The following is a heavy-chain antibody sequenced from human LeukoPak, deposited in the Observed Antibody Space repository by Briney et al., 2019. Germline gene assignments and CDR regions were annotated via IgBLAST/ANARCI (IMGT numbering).Heavy chain of an antibody. D-gene: IGHD6-13*01. CDR3: ARHSGLGSPSDY. CDR2: IYPGDSDT. Sequence: GESLQISCKSSGYNFNTYWIGWVRQMPGKGLEWMGIIYPGDSDTRYSPSFQGQVTISADKSISTAYLQWGSLKASDTAMYYCARHSGLGSPSDYWGQGTLVTVSS. CDR1: GYNFNTYW. J-gene: IGHJ4*02. V-gene: IGHV5-51*01.